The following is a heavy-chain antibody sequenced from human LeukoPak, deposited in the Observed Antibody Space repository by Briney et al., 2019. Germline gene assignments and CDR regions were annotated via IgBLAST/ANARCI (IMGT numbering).Heavy chain of an antibody. Sequence: GASVKVSCKASGYTFTSYGIRWVRQAPGQGLEWMGWISAYNGNTNYAQKLQDRVTMTTDTSTSTAYMELRSLRSDDTAVYYCARENGFPGYCSGGSCYPDTYYFDYWGQGTLVTVSS. CDR1: GYTFTSYG. D-gene: IGHD2-15*01. CDR3: ARENGFPGYCSGGSCYPDTYYFDY. V-gene: IGHV1-18*01. CDR2: ISAYNGNT. J-gene: IGHJ4*02.